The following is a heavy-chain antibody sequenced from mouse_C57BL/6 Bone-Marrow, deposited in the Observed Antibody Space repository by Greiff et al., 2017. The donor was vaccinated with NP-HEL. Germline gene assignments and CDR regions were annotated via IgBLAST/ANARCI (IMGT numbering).Heavy chain of an antibody. J-gene: IGHJ3*01. CDR1: GYAFSSSW. D-gene: IGHD3-3*01. CDR2: IYPGDGDT. V-gene: IGHV1-82*01. CDR3: TRGDGIDY. Sequence: QVQLKESGPELVKPGASVKISCKASGYAFSSSWMNWVKQRPGKGLEWIGRIYPGDGDTNYNGKFKGKATLTADKSSRTAYMQLSSLTSEDSAVYFCTRGDGIDYWGQGTLVTVSA.